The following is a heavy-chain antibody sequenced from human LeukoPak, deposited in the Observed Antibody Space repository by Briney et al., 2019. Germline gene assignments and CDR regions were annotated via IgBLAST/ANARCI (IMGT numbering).Heavy chain of an antibody. D-gene: IGHD4-23*01. CDR3: ARKRWPADY. V-gene: IGHV3-23*01. J-gene: IGHJ4*02. CDR1: GFTFSSYA. Sequence: GGSLRLSCAASGFTFSSYAMTWVRQAPGKGLEWVSGISGSGGNTYYADSVKGRFTISRDNSKNTLYLQMNSLRAEDTAVYYCARKRWPADYWGQGTLVTVSS. CDR2: ISGSGGNT.